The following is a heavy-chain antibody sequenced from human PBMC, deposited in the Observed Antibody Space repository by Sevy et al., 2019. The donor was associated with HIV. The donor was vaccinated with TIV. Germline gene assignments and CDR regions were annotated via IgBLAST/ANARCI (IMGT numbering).Heavy chain of an antibody. CDR3: AGENAWGRCYS. CDR2: IYYNGHI. J-gene: IGHJ4*02. CDR1: GGSITSLY. D-gene: IGHD1-26*01. Sequence: SETLSLTCTVSGGSITSLYWNWIRQPPGKGLEWIANIYYNGHITYNPSLKSRVTFSLDTSKNQFSLRRSSVTAADTAMYYCAGENAWGRCYSWGQGTLVTVSS. V-gene: IGHV4-59*08.